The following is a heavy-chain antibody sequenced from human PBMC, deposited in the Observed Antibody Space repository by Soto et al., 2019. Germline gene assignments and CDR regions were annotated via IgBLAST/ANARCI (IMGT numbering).Heavy chain of an antibody. J-gene: IGHJ4*02. D-gene: IGHD3-10*01. CDR3: ARHCKNYGSGHFDY. Sequence: QVQLQESGPGLVKPSQTLSLACTVSGGSISSGGYYWSWIRQHPGKGLEWIGYIYYSGSTYYNPSLKSRVTTSVDTSKNQFSLKLSSVTAADTAVYYCARHCKNYGSGHFDYWGQRTLVTVSS. CDR1: GGSISSGGYY. CDR2: IYYSGST. V-gene: IGHV4-31*03.